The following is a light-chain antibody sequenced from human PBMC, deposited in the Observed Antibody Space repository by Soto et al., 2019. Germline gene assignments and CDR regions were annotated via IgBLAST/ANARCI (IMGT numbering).Light chain of an antibody. CDR2: LDSDGSH. Sequence: QLVLTHSPSASASLGASVSGYAIAWHQQQPEKGPRYLMKLDSDGSHTKGDAIPDRFSGSSSGAERYLTISSLQSEDEADYYCQTWGTGIHVVFGGGTKLTVL. V-gene: IGLV4-69*01. J-gene: IGLJ2*01. CDR3: QTWGTGIHVV. CDR1: GYA.